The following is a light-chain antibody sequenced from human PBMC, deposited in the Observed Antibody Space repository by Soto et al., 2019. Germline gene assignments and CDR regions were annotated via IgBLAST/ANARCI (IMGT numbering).Light chain of an antibody. Sequence: DIQMTQSPSSLSASVGDRVTITCRASQGVSDYLAWYQQKPGQVPKLLIYAASTLQSGVPSRFSGSGSGTYFTLTTSSLQPEDVATYYCQRYNNAPFTFGPGTKVDIK. CDR1: QGVSDY. J-gene: IGKJ3*01. CDR3: QRYNNAPFT. CDR2: AAS. V-gene: IGKV1-27*01.